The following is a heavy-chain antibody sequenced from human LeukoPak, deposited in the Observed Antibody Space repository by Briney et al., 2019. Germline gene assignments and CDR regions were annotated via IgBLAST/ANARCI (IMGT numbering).Heavy chain of an antibody. CDR3: ARGVAAAGLYYFDY. D-gene: IGHD6-13*01. J-gene: IGHJ4*02. CDR1: GVSVTIGGSY. V-gene: IGHV4-31*03. CDR2: IYNNGNT. Sequence: SETLSLTCTVSGVSVTIGGSYWTWIRQHPGKGLEWIGYIYNNGNTYYNPSLKSRLTLSFDKSKNQFSMQLTSVTAADTAVYYCARGVAAAGLYYFDYWGQGTLVTVSS.